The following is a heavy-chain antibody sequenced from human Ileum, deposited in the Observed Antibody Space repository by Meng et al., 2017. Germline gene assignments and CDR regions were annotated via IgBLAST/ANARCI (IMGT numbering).Heavy chain of an antibody. J-gene: IGHJ4*02. V-gene: IGHV4-34*01. CDR3: ATGVDWAKSGNI. Sequence: QVQLRQWGAGLLQPSETLSLTCAVYDGSLGGYYLSWIRQPPRKGLEWVGEIHPGGSTSYNPSLQSRVTIAVDTSKNQFSVTLSSVSAADTAVYYCATGVDWAKSGNIWGQGTLVTVSS. D-gene: IGHD3-9*01. CDR1: DGSLGGYY. CDR2: IHPGGST.